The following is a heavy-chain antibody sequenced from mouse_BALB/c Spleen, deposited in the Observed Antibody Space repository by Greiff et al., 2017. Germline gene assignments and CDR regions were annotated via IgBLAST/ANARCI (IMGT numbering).Heavy chain of an antibody. V-gene: IGHV3-8*02. Sequence: EVKLQESGPSLVKPSQTLSLTCSVTGDSITSCYWNWIRKFPGNKLEYMGYISYSGSTYYNPSLKSRISITRDTSKNQYYLQLNSVTTEDTATYYCARWLLYAMDYWGQGTSVTVSS. D-gene: IGHD2-3*01. CDR3: ARWLLYAMDY. J-gene: IGHJ4*01. CDR1: GDSITSCY. CDR2: ISYSGST.